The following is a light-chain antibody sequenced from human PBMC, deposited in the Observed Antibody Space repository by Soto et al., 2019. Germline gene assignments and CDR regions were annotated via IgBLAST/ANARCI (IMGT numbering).Light chain of an antibody. CDR3: QQLNSYPPWT. CDR2: AAS. CDR1: QGISSY. Sequence: IQLTQSPSSLSASVGDRVTITCRASQGISSYLAWYQQKPGKAPKLLIYAASTLQSGVPSRFSGSGSGTDFTLTISSLQPEDFATYYCQQLNSYPPWTFGQGPKVEIK. V-gene: IGKV1-9*01. J-gene: IGKJ1*01.